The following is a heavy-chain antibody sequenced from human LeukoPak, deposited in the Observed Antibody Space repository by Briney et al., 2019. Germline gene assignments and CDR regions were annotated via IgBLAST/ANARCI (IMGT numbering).Heavy chain of an antibody. CDR2: IRSKPNNYAT. D-gene: IGHD2-21*02. V-gene: IGHV3-73*01. CDR3: TRQTPTLYCGGDCSVSGWFES. J-gene: IGHJ5*01. CDR1: GFTFSGSA. Sequence: GGSLRLSCAASGFTFSGSAMHWVRQASGKGLEWVGRIRSKPNNYATAYAASVKGRFTISRDDSKNTAYLQMNSLKTEDTAVYYCTRQTPTLYCGGDCSVSGWFESWGQGTLVTVSS.